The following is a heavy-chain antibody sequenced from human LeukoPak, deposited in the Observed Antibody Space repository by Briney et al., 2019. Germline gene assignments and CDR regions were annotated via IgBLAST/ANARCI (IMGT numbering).Heavy chain of an antibody. CDR3: ARGVGYCSGGSCFNWFDP. CDR2: ISAYNGNT. V-gene: IGHV1-18*04. Sequence: ASVKVSCKASGYTFTSYGISWVRQAPGQGLEWMGWISAYNGNTDYAQKLQGRVTMTTDTSTSTAYMELRSLRSDDTAVYYCARGVGYCSGGSCFNWFDPWGQGTLVTVSS. J-gene: IGHJ5*02. D-gene: IGHD2-15*01. CDR1: GYTFTSYG.